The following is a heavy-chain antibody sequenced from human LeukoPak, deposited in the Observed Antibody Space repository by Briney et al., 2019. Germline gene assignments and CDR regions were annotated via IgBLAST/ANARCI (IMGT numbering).Heavy chain of an antibody. CDR3: AKSNYFDSGGYYFFDY. V-gene: IGHV3-23*01. D-gene: IGHD3-22*01. CDR1: GFTFSKYA. J-gene: IGHJ4*02. Sequence: GGSLRLSCAAAGFTFSKYAMTWVRQAPGKGLEWVSGISVSGGSTNYADSVKGRFTISRDNSKNTLYLQMNSLRAEDTAVYYCAKSNYFDSGGYYFFDYWGQGTLVTVSS. CDR2: ISVSGGST.